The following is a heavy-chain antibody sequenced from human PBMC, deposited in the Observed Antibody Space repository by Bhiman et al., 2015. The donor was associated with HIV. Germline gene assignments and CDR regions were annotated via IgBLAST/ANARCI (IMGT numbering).Heavy chain of an antibody. CDR3: AKDEIVGAWDHQEFDY. J-gene: IGHJ4*02. Sequence: QVQLVESGGGVVQPGRSLRLSCAASGFTFSNYDMHWVRQAPGKGLEWVAVISYDGSNKYYADSVKGRFTISRDNSKNTLYLQMNSLRAEDTAVYYCAKDEIVGAWDHQEFDYWGQGTLVTVSS. D-gene: IGHD1-26*01. CDR2: ISYDGSNK. V-gene: IGHV3-30*18. CDR1: GFTFSNYD.